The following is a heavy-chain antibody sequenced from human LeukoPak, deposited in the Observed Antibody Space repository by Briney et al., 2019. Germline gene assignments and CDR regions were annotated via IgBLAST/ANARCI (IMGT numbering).Heavy chain of an antibody. CDR2: IYYGGST. J-gene: IGHJ4*02. CDR1: GGSISSSCYF. D-gene: IGHD4/OR15-4a*01. CDR3: ARHDGRGGATMGALDY. Sequence: SETLSLTCTVSGGSISSSCYFWGRIRQPPGTGLEWIGRIYYGGSTYYSPSLRSRVTISVDTSKNQFSLNLSSVTAADTAVYYCARHDGRGGATMGALDYWGQGSLVTVSS. V-gene: IGHV4-39*01.